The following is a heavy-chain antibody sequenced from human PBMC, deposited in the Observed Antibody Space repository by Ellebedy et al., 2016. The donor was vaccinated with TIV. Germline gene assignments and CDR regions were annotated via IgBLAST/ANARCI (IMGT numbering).Heavy chain of an antibody. V-gene: IGHV1-18*01. Sequence: AASVKVSCKSSGYTFIDYGISWVRQAPGQGLDWMGWVSAYSGNTNYADNLQGRVTMTTDTSTDTDDMELRSLISDDTAVYYCARYSGSGTYYRNGMDVWGQGTTVTVSS. CDR1: GYTFIDYG. CDR3: ARYSGSGTYYRNGMDV. D-gene: IGHD3-10*01. J-gene: IGHJ6*02. CDR2: VSAYSGNT.